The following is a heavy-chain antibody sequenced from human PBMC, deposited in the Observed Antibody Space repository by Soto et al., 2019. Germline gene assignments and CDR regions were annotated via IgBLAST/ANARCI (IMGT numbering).Heavy chain of an antibody. CDR1: GYTFTSYD. D-gene: IGHD3-3*01. Sequence: ASVKVSCKASGYTFTSYDINWVRQATGQGLEWMGWMNPNSGNTGYAQKFQGRVTMTRNTSISTAYMELSSLRSEDTAVYYCARGPNRAYYDFWSGYNPNSWFDPWGQGTLVTVSS. V-gene: IGHV1-8*01. CDR2: MNPNSGNT. CDR3: ARGPNRAYYDFWSGYNPNSWFDP. J-gene: IGHJ5*02.